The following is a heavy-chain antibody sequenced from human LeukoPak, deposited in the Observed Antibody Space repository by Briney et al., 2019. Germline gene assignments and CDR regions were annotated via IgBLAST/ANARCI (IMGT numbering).Heavy chain of an antibody. V-gene: IGHV3-64D*06. D-gene: IGHD3-16*02. CDR2: ISSNGGST. Sequence: GGSLRLSCSASGFTFSSYAMHWVRQAPGKGLEYVSAISSNGGSTYYADSVKGRFTISRDNSKNTLYLQMSSLRAEDTAVYYCVKAAMTTFGGVIDRFDYWGQGTLVTVSS. CDR1: GFTFSSYA. J-gene: IGHJ4*02. CDR3: VKAAMTTFGGVIDRFDY.